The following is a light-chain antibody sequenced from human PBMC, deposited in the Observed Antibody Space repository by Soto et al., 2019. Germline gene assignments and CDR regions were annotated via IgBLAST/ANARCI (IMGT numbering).Light chain of an antibody. CDR2: AAS. Sequence: EIVLTQSPGTLSLSPGERATLSCRASQSISSTYLAWYRQKPGQAPRLLIYAASSRATGIPDRFSGSGSGTHFTLTISRLEPEDFAVYYCQQYYASSWTFGQGTRVEIK. J-gene: IGKJ1*01. CDR1: QSISSTY. V-gene: IGKV3-20*01. CDR3: QQYYASSWT.